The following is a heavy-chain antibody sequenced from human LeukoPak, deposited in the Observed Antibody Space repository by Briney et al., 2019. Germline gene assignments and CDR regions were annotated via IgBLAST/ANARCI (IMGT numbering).Heavy chain of an antibody. V-gene: IGHV3-53*04. CDR1: GFTVSSSP. J-gene: IGHJ5*02. CDR2: IYSGGNT. Sequence: GGSLRLSCAASGFTVSSSPINWVRQARESGLEWVSVIYSGGNTFYADSVKGRFTISRHNSENTLYLQMNSLSADDTAVYYCVRLMGSGWFDPWGQGTLVTVSS. D-gene: IGHD1-26*01. CDR3: VRLMGSGWFDP.